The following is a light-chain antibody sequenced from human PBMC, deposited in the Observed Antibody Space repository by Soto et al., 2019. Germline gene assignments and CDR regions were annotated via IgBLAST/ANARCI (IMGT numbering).Light chain of an antibody. V-gene: IGKV3-15*01. CDR3: QQYHNFWT. CDR1: HYIYSN. Sequence: EIVMTQSPATLSVSPGERATLSCTASHYIYSNVAWFQQRPGQAPKLLIYRASTRATGTPARFTGSGSGTEFTLTITSLQSEDFALYYCQQYHNFWTLGQGTTVDIK. J-gene: IGKJ1*01. CDR2: RAS.